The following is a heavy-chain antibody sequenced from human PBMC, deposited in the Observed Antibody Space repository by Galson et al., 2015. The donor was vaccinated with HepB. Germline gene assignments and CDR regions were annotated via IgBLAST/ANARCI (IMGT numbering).Heavy chain of an antibody. CDR1: GFALNSYS. CDR3: VRGLYEFWGGYRPDTFDL. CDR2: ISSSSSSI. Sequence: SLRLSCATSGFALNSYSVNWIRQAPGKGLEWVASISSSSSSIHYVDSVQGRFTISRDNAKNSMDLQMNGLREDDTAVYFCVRGLYEFWGGYRPDTFDLWGQGTMVTVSS. J-gene: IGHJ3*01. D-gene: IGHD3/OR15-3a*01. V-gene: IGHV3-21*06.